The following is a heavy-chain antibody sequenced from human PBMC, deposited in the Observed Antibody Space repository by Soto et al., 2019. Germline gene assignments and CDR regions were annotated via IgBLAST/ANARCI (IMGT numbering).Heavy chain of an antibody. D-gene: IGHD3-10*01. CDR3: ASSAGHPGDFFYYKGMDV. J-gene: IGHJ6*02. CDR1: GASIRSYD. Sequence: KTSETLSLTGSVSGASIRSYDCHWIRQPPWKGLEWIGYVYTSDYTRYSSSLKSRVTISVDTSKSQFYLRLNSVTAADTAGYYCASSAGHPGDFFYYKGMDVSGQGTTVTFSS. CDR2: VYTSDYT. V-gene: IGHV4-4*08.